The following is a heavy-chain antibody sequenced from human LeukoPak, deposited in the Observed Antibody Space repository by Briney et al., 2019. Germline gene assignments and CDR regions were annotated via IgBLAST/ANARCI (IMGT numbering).Heavy chain of an antibody. V-gene: IGHV1-2*02. Sequence: ASVKVSCKASGYTFTRYYMHWVRQAPGQGREWMGWINPNSGGTNYAQKFQGRVTITRDTSITTAYMDLSRLRSDDTAVYYCAREENSRGWYACAFDIWGQGTMVTVSS. J-gene: IGHJ3*02. CDR1: GYTFTRYY. CDR3: AREENSRGWYACAFDI. CDR2: INPNSGGT. D-gene: IGHD6-19*01.